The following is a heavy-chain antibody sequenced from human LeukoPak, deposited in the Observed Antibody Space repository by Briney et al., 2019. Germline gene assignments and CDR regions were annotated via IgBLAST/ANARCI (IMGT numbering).Heavy chain of an antibody. D-gene: IGHD1-20*01. CDR1: GFTFSSYA. J-gene: IGHJ6*02. CDR3: AKDLNWDEYGMDV. V-gene: IGHV3-23*01. CDR2: ISGSGGST. Sequence: GGSLRLSCAASGFTFSSYAMSWVRQAPGKGLEWVSAISGSGGSTYHADSVKGRFTISRDNSKNTLYLQMNSLRAEDTAVYYCAKDLNWDEYGMDVWGQGTTVTVSS.